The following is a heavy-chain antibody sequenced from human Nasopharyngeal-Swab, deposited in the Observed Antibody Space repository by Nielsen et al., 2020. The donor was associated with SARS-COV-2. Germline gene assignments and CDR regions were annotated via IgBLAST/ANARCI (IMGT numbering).Heavy chain of an antibody. D-gene: IGHD1-1*01. Sequence: SCAASGFTFSRYDMNWVRQAPGKGLEWVSYISSSGSTIYYADSVKGRFTISRDNAKNSLYLQMNSLRAEDTAVYYCARTNSPYYYYGMDVWGQGTTVTVSS. V-gene: IGHV3-48*03. CDR1: GFTFSRYD. CDR3: ARTNSPYYYYGMDV. CDR2: ISSSGSTI. J-gene: IGHJ6*02.